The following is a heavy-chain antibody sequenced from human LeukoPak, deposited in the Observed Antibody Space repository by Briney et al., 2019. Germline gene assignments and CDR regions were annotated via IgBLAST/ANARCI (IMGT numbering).Heavy chain of an antibody. D-gene: IGHD2-2*01. V-gene: IGHV3-33*01. CDR3: TTWPAAHLNFDY. Sequence: QPGRSLRLSCAASGFTFSRYGMHWVRQAPGKGLEWVAVIWYDGSNEGYVESVKGRFTISRDNSKNTLYLQMNSLKTEDTAVYYCTTWPAAHLNFDYWGQGTLVTVSS. CDR2: IWYDGSNE. CDR1: GFTFSRYG. J-gene: IGHJ4*02.